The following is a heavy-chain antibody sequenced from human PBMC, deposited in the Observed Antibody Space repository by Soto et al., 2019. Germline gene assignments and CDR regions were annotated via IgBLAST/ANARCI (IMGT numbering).Heavy chain of an antibody. V-gene: IGHV3-30*18. CDR3: ANELGSSWIFDY. CDR2: ISYDGSNK. CDR1: GFTFSSYC. J-gene: IGHJ4*02. D-gene: IGHD6-13*01. Sequence: GGSLRLSCSASGFTFSSYCMHWVRHAPGKGLEWVAVISYDGSNKYYADSVKGRFTISRDNSKNTLYLQMNSLRAEDTAVYYCANELGSSWIFDYWGQGTLVTVS.